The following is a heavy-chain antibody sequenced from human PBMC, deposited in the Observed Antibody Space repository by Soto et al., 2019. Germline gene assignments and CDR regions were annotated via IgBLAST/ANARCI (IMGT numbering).Heavy chain of an antibody. J-gene: IGHJ6*02. CDR1: GYTFTSYG. V-gene: IGHV1-18*01. CDR3: ASFSIAATDPYGMEV. D-gene: IGHD6-13*01. CDR2: ISAYTGNT. Sequence: QVQLVQSGAEVKKPGASVKFSCKASGYTFTSYGISWVRQAPGQGLEWMGWISAYTGNTNYAQKLQGRVTMTTDTSTSTAYMELRSLRSDDKDVYYCASFSIAATDPYGMEVWGQGTTVTVSS.